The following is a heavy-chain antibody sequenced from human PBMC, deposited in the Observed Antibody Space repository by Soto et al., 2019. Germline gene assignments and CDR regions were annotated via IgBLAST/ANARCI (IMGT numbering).Heavy chain of an antibody. Sequence: ASVKVSCKASGGTFSSYAISWVRQAPGQGLEWMGGIIPIFGTANYAQKFQGRVTITADKSTSTAYMELSSLRSEDTAVYYCASWSSLSASDFDYWGQGTLVTVSS. V-gene: IGHV1-69*06. CDR2: IIPIFGTA. D-gene: IGHD3-10*01. J-gene: IGHJ4*02. CDR3: ASWSSLSASDFDY. CDR1: GGTFSSYA.